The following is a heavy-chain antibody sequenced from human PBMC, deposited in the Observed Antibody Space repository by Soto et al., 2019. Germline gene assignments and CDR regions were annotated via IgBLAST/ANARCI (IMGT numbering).Heavy chain of an antibody. J-gene: IGHJ6*03. Sequence: QVQLVQSGAEVKKPGSSVKVSCKASGGTFSSYTISLVRQAPGQGLEWMGRIIPILGIANYAQKFQGRVTITADKSTSTAYMELSSLRSEDTAVYYCARESTVTTRLQYYYYYMEVWGKGTTVTVSS. D-gene: IGHD4-17*01. CDR3: ARESTVTTRLQYYYYYMEV. CDR1: GGTFSSYT. V-gene: IGHV1-69*08. CDR2: IIPILGIA.